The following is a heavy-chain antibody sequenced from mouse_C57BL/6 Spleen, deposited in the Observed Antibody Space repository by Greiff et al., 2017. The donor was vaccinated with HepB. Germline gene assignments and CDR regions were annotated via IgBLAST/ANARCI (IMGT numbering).Heavy chain of an antibody. D-gene: IGHD2-5*01. Sequence: QVQLQQSGTELVKPGASVKLSCKASGYTFTSYWMHWVKQRPGQGLEWIGNINPSNGGTNYNEKCKSKATLTVDKSSSTAYMQLSSLTSEDSAVYYGARAYSNYGGLFAYWSQGTRVTDSA. J-gene: IGHJ3*01. V-gene: IGHV1-53*01. CDR1: GYTFTSYW. CDR2: INPSNGGT. CDR3: ARAYSNYGGLFAY.